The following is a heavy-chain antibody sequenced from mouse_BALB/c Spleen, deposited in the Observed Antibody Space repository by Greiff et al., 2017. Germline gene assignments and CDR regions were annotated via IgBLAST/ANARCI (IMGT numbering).Heavy chain of an antibody. J-gene: IGHJ3*01. V-gene: IGHV5-12-1*01. CDR2: ISSGGGST. Sequence: EVQLVESGGGLVKPGGSLKLSCAASGFAFSSYDMPWVRQTPEKSLECVAYISSGGGSTYYPDTVKGRFTISRDNAKNTLYLQMSSMKSEDTAMYYCARQGGYYWFAYWGQGTLVTVSA. CDR3: ARQGGYYWFAY. CDR1: GFAFSSYD. D-gene: IGHD2-3*01.